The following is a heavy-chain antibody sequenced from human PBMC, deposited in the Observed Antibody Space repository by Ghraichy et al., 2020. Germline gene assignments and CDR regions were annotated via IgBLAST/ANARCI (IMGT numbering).Heavy chain of an antibody. CDR1: GGSISSSNW. CDR2: IYHSGST. J-gene: IGHJ4*02. D-gene: IGHD6-6*01. V-gene: IGHV4-4*02. Sequence: SETLSLTCAVSGGSISSSNWWSWVRQPPGKGLEWIGEIYHSGSTNYNPSLKSRVTISVDKSKNQFSLKLSSVTAADTAVYYCARAGAARGYYFDYWGQGTLVTVSS. CDR3: ARAGAARGYYFDY.